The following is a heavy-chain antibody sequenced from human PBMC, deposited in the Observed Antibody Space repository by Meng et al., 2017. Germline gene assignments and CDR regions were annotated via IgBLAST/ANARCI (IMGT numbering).Heavy chain of an antibody. V-gene: IGHV3-53*02. CDR2: IYSGGST. J-gene: IGHJ4*02. CDR1: GFPVTTSY. CDR3: ARDSSSGWYHNY. Sequence: VRRAETGGSLIRAGGSLRLSCPAFGFPVTTSYMSWVRQAPGKGLEWVSVIYSGGSTYYADSVKGRFSISRDNSKNTLYLQMNSLRAEDTAVYFCARDSSSGWYHNYWGQGTLVTVSS. D-gene: IGHD6-19*01.